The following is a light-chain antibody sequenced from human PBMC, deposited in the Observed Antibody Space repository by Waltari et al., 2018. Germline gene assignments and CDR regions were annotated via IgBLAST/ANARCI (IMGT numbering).Light chain of an antibody. Sequence: QLVLTQSPSASASLGASVKLTCTLDSGPPSNIIAWLQQHPQKGPRFLMKINSDGSHSKGDEIPDRFSGSSSGAERYLTISSLQSEDEADYYCQTGGHGTWVFGGGTKLTVL. J-gene: IGLJ3*02. CDR1: SGPPSNI. CDR2: INSDGSH. V-gene: IGLV4-69*01. CDR3: QTGGHGTWV.